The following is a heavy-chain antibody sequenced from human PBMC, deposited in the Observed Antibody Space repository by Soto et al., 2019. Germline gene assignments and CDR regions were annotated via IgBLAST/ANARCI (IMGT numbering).Heavy chain of an antibody. CDR3: VRGRGYDSGWVTTWFDP. CDR2: TYYRSKWFN. J-gene: IGHJ5*02. V-gene: IGHV6-1*01. Sequence: SQTLSLTCAISGDSVSSNSAAWNWIRQSPSRGLEWLGRTYYRSKWFNDYAISVKSRITINPDTFKNQFSLQLNSVTPEDTAVYYCVRGRGYDSGWVTTWFDPWGQGTLVTVSS. D-gene: IGHD6-19*01. CDR1: GDSVSSNSAA.